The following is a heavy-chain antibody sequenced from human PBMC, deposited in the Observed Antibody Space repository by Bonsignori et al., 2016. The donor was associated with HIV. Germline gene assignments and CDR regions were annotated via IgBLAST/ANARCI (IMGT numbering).Heavy chain of an antibody. D-gene: IGHD3-3*01. V-gene: IGHV3-53*01. CDR2: IYSGGST. Sequence: WIRQPPGKGLEWVSIIYSGGSTYYADSVQGRFTISRDNSKNTLYLQMISLRAEDTAVYYCARNQAYYDFWSGFNEGYYYYMDVWGKGTTVTVSS. CDR3: ARNQAYYDFWSGFNEGYYYYMDV. J-gene: IGHJ6*03.